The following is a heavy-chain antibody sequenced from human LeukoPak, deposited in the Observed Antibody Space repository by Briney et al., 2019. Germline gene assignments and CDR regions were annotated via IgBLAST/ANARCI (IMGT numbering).Heavy chain of an antibody. CDR2: INTGNGNT. Sequence: GASVKVSCKASGYTFSSYAIHWVRRTPGQGLEWMGWINTGNGNTKYSQNLQGRITITRDTSASTAYVELSSLRSEDTAVYYSAKGRNSLLGEQWLHSDFWGQGTLVTVSS. V-gene: IGHV1-3*04. J-gene: IGHJ4*02. D-gene: IGHD6-19*01. CDR1: GYTFSSYA. CDR3: AKGRNSLLGEQWLHSDF.